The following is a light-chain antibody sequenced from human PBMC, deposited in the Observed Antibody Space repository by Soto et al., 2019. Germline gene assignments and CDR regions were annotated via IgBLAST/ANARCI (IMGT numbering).Light chain of an antibody. J-gene: IGKJ2*01. CDR3: MQTTYWPT. V-gene: IGKV2-30*01. Sequence: DVVMTQSPLSLPVILGQSASISCTSSRSLVYYDGTIYLSWFQQRPGRSPRRLIYQVSKRDSGVPDRFSGSGSGFDFTLRISSVEAEDVGIYYCMQTTYWPTFGQGTNLEIK. CDR1: RSLVYYDGTIY. CDR2: QVS.